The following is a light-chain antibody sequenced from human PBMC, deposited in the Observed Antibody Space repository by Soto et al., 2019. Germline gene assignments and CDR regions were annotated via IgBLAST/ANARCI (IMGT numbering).Light chain of an antibody. J-gene: IGLJ1*01. CDR3: QSYDGTLSGSYV. CDR1: SSNIGAGYD. Sequence: QSVLTQPASVSVAPGQRVTISCTGSSSNIGAGYDVHWYQQLPGTAPKLIIYGTTNRPSGVPDRFSGSKSGTSASLAITGLQAEDEADYYCQSYDGTLSGSYVFGVGTKVTVL. V-gene: IGLV1-40*01. CDR2: GTT.